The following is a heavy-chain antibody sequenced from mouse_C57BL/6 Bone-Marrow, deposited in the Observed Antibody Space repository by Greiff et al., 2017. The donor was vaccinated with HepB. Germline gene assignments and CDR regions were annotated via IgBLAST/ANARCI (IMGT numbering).Heavy chain of an antibody. CDR2: INPGSGGT. V-gene: IGHV1-54*01. Sequence: QVQLQQSGAELVRPGTSVKVSCKASGYAFTNYLIEWVKQRPGQGLEWIGVINPGSGGTNYNEKFKGKATLTADKSSSTAYMQLISLTSEDSAVYFCARGSSGYQFAYWGQGTLVTVSA. CDR1: GYAFTNYL. CDR3: ARGSSGYQFAY. D-gene: IGHD3-2*02. J-gene: IGHJ3*01.